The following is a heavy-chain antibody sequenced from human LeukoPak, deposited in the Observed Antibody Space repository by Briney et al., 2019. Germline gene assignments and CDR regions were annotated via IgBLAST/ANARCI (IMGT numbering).Heavy chain of an antibody. V-gene: IGHV3-11*04. D-gene: IGHD2-2*01. J-gene: IGHJ4*02. Sequence: GGSLRLSCAASGFTFSDYYMSWIRQAPGKGLEWVSYISSSGSTIYYADSVKGRFTISRDNAKNSLYLQMNSLRAEDTAVYYCAKSVVPAAIGVDYWGQGTLVTVSS. CDR1: GFTFSDYY. CDR2: ISSSGSTI. CDR3: AKSVVPAAIGVDY.